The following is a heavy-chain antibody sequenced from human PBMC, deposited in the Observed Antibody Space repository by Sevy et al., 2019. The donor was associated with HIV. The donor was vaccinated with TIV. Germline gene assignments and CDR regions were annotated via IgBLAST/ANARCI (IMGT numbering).Heavy chain of an antibody. D-gene: IGHD3-22*01. CDR1: GFDFSTYD. CDR3: AKRERSYYDSSGNYDAFDV. J-gene: IGHJ3*01. Sequence: GGSLRLSCAASGFDFSTYDMHWVRQAPGNGLEWVAFISFDGSDKWYVDSVKGRFTISRDNSKNTLYVQMNTLRDEDTAVYYCAKRERSYYDSSGNYDAFDVWGQGTSVTVSS. V-gene: IGHV3-33*03. CDR2: ISFDGSDK.